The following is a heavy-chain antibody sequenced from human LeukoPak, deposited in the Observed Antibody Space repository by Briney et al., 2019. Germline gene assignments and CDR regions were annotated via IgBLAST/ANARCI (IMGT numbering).Heavy chain of an antibody. CDR2: ISSSGSTI. Sequence: GGSLRLSCAASGFTFSSYEMNWVRQAPGKGLEWVSYISSSGSTIYYADSVKGRFTMSRDNTKNSLYLQMNSLRAEDTAVYDCARDPAPLGYWGQGTLVTVSS. CDR1: GFTFSSYE. CDR3: ARDPAPLGY. D-gene: IGHD2-2*01. J-gene: IGHJ4*02. V-gene: IGHV3-48*03.